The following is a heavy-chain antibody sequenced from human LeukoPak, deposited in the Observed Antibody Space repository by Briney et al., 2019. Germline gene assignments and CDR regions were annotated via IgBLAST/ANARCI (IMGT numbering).Heavy chain of an antibody. CDR2: IYSGGST. J-gene: IGHJ6*02. Sequence: GGSLRLSCAASGFTVSSNYMSWVRQAPGKGLEWVSVIYSGGSTYYADSVKGRFTISRDNSKNTLYLQMNCLRAEDTAVYYCARDRRYGSINYGMDVWGQGTTVTVSS. CDR1: GFTVSSNY. V-gene: IGHV3-53*01. D-gene: IGHD3-9*01. CDR3: ARDRRYGSINYGMDV.